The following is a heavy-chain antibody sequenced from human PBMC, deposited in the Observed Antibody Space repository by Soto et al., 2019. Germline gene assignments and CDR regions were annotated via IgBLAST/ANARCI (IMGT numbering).Heavy chain of an antibody. V-gene: IGHV1-69*08. CDR3: ARDRITTRGDAFDL. Sequence: QVQLVQSGAEVRKPGSSVKVSCKAPGGTFSTYIISWVRQAPGQGLEWMGRIIPIPDITNYAQKFQGRVTVTAARSTSTAYMELTSLKSEDTAVYDCARDRITTRGDAFDLWGQGTMVTVSS. D-gene: IGHD3-3*01. J-gene: IGHJ3*01. CDR1: GGTFSTYI. CDR2: IIPIPDIT.